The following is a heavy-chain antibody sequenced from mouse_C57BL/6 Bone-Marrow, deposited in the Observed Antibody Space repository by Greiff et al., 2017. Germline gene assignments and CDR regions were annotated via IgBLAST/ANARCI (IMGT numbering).Heavy chain of an antibody. CDR1: GFSINSDCY. Sequence: DVQLQESGPSLVRPSQTLSLTCTVTGFSINSDCYWIWIRQFPGNKLEYIGYTFYSGITYYNPSLESRTYITRDTSKNQFSLKLSSVTTEDTATYYCARDYYYGSSYSFYAMDYWGQGTSVTVSS. J-gene: IGHJ4*01. CDR2: TFYSGIT. CDR3: ARDYYYGSSYSFYAMDY. D-gene: IGHD1-1*01. V-gene: IGHV3-3*01.